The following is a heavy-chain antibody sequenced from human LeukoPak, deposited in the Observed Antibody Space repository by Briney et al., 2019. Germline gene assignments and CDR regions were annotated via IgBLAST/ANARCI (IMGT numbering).Heavy chain of an antibody. CDR1: EFTFSRYW. Sequence: GGSLRLSCAASEFTFSRYWMSWVRQAPGKGLEWVANIKQDGDEKYYVDSVKGRFTISRDNARDSLYLQMNSLRDDDTSVYFCARDASALYWGRGTLVTVSS. D-gene: IGHD6-19*01. J-gene: IGHJ4*02. CDR3: ARDASALY. V-gene: IGHV3-7*01. CDR2: IKQDGDEK.